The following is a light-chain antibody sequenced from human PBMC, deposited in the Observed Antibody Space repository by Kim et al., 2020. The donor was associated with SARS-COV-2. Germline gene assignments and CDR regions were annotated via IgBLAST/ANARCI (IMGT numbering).Light chain of an antibody. Sequence: LSPGERATLNCRASQSVSSSYLAWYQHKPGQAPSLLIYGASSRATGIPDRFSGSGSGTDFTLTISRLEPEDFAVYYCQQYGSSPYTFGQGTKLEI. J-gene: IGKJ2*01. V-gene: IGKV3-20*01. CDR1: QSVSSSY. CDR2: GAS. CDR3: QQYGSSPYT.